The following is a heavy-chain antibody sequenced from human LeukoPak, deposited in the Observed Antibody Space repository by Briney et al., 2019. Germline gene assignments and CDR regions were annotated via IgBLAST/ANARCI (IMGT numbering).Heavy chain of an antibody. Sequence: SETLSLTCAVYGGSYSGYYGSWIRHPPGKGLEWIGEINHSGSTNYNPSLKSRVTISVDTSKNQFSLKLSSVTAADTAVYYCAAIGYCSGICPDSWFDPWGQGTLVTVSS. CDR3: AAIGYCSGICPDSWFDP. V-gene: IGHV4-34*01. CDR2: INHSGST. CDR1: GGSYSGYY. D-gene: IGHD2-15*01. J-gene: IGHJ5*02.